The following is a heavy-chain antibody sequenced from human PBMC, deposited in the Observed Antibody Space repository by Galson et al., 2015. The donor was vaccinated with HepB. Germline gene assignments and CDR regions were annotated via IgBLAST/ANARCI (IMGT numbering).Heavy chain of an antibody. CDR1: GFTFSSYW. D-gene: IGHD4-23*01. V-gene: IGHV3-7*03. CDR2: IKQDGSEK. J-gene: IGHJ3*02. CDR3: ARGALTVADAFDI. Sequence: SLRLSCAASGFTFSSYWMSWVRQAPGKGLEWVANIKQDGSEKYYVDSVKGRFTISRDNAKNSLYLQMSSLRSEDTAVYYCARGALTVADAFDIWGQGTMVTVSS.